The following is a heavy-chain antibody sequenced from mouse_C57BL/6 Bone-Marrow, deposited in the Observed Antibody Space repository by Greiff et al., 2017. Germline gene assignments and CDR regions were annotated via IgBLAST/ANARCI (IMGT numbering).Heavy chain of an antibody. Sequence: EVQGVESGGGLVKPGGSLKLSCAASGFTFSSYAMSWVRQTPEKRLEWVATISDGGSYTYYPDNVKGRFTISRDNAKNNLYLQMSHLKSEDTAMYYCAREISYYGSSWRYFDVWGTGTTVTVSS. CDR1: GFTFSSYA. J-gene: IGHJ1*03. CDR2: ISDGGSYT. CDR3: AREISYYGSSWRYFDV. D-gene: IGHD1-1*01. V-gene: IGHV5-4*01.